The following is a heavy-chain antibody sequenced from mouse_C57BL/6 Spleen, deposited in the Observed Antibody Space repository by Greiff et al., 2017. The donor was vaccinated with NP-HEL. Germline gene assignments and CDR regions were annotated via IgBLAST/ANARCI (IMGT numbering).Heavy chain of an antibody. CDR3: ARDWFDY. Sequence: QVQLQQSGAELVRPGTSVKVSCKASGYAFTNYLIEWVKQRPGQGLEWIGVINPGSGGTNYNEKFKGKATLTADKSSSTAYMQLSSLTSEDSAVYFCARDWFDYWGQGTSLTVSS. CDR1: GYAFTNYL. CDR2: INPGSGGT. V-gene: IGHV1-54*01. D-gene: IGHD4-1*01. J-gene: IGHJ2*02.